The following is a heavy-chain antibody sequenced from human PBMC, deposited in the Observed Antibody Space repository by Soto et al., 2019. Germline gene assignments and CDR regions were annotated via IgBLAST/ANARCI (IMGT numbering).Heavy chain of an antibody. V-gene: IGHV5-51*01. Sequence: AFLKSSCKGSGYKVDKYRIAWVRQLPVKGLEWMGLIFPGDSETKSSPSFQGHVALSVDASTGTAFLQWDSLKASDTATYFCARHRTLYYDSSDYESYYCVNWGQGSRGTFSS. D-gene: IGHD3-22*01. CDR3: ARHRTLYYDSSDYESYYCVN. J-gene: IGHJ4*02. CDR2: IFPGDSET. CDR1: GYKVDKYR.